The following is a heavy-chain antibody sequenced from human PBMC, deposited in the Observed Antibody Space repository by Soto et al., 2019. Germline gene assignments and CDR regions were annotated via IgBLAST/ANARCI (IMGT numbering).Heavy chain of an antibody. Sequence: QVQLQESGPGLVKPSGTLSLTCAVSGGSISTSNWWSWVRQPPGKGLEWIGEVYHSGSTNYNPSFKSRVAMSVDKSKTQFSLKLNSVTAADTALYYCARPSTSGTRFAYWGQGSLVTVSS. CDR3: ARPSTSGTRFAY. CDR1: GGSISTSNW. J-gene: IGHJ4*02. CDR2: VYHSGST. V-gene: IGHV4-4*02. D-gene: IGHD1-1*01.